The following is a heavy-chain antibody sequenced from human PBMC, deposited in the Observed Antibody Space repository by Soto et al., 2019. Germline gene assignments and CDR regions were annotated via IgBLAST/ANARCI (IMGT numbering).Heavy chain of an antibody. V-gene: IGHV3-23*01. CDR3: AGCITIFGVVPAGFDP. J-gene: IGHJ5*02. CDR1: GFTFSSYA. Sequence: GGSLRLSCAASGFTFSSYAMSWVRQAPGKGLEWVSAISGSGGSTYYADSVKGRFTISRDKSKNTLYLQMNSLRAEDTAVYYCAGCITIFGVVPAGFDPWGQGTLVTVSS. D-gene: IGHD3-3*01. CDR2: ISGSGGST.